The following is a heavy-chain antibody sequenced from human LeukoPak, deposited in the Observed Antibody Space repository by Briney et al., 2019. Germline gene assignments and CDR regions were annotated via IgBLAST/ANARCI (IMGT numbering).Heavy chain of an antibody. Sequence: ASVKVSCKASGYTFTSYDFNWVRQATGQRPEWMGWMSPNSGDIGYAQKFQDRVTMTRNTSISTAYMELSSLRSDDTAVYYCARGPPNWGYDYWGPGTLVTVSS. CDR1: GYTFTSYD. CDR3: ARGPPNWGYDY. V-gene: IGHV1-8*01. D-gene: IGHD7-27*01. J-gene: IGHJ4*02. CDR2: MSPNSGDI.